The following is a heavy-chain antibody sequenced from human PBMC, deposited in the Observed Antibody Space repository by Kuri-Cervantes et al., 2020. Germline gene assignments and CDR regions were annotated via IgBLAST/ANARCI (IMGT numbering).Heavy chain of an antibody. J-gene: IGHJ4*02. V-gene: IGHV3-21*04. D-gene: IGHD4-17*01. Sequence: GESLKISCAASGFTFSSYGMHWVRQAPGKGLEWVSSISSSSSYIYYADSVKGRFTISRDNAKNSLYLQMNSLRAEDTALYYCAKSDYDPYYFDYWGQGTLVTVSS. CDR3: AKSDYDPYYFDY. CDR1: GFTFSSYG. CDR2: ISSSSSYI.